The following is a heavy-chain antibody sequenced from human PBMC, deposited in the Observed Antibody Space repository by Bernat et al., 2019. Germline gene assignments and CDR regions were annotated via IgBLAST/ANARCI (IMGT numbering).Heavy chain of an antibody. CDR2: INHSGST. CDR1: GGSFSGYY. J-gene: IGHJ4*02. CDR3: ARAGIQLWEYYFDY. Sequence: QVQLQQWGAGLLKPSETLSLTCAVYGGSFSGYYWSWIRQPPGKGLEWIGEINHSGSTNYNPSLKSRVTISVDTSKNQFSLKLSSVTAADTAVYYCARAGIQLWEYYFDYWGQGTLVTVSS. D-gene: IGHD5-18*01. V-gene: IGHV4-34*01.